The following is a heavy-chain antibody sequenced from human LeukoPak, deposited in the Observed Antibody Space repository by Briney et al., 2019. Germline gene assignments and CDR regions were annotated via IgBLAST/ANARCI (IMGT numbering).Heavy chain of an antibody. D-gene: IGHD3-10*01. CDR3: ARDGYYGSDLDI. CDR2: IYYSGST. CDR1: GYSISSGYY. J-gene: IGHJ3*02. Sequence: SETLSLTCTVSGYSISSGYYWGWIRQPPGKGLEWIGSIYYSGSTYYNPSLKSRVTISVDTSKNQFSLKLSSVTAADTAVYYCARDGYYGSDLDIWGQGTMVTVSS. V-gene: IGHV4-38-2*02.